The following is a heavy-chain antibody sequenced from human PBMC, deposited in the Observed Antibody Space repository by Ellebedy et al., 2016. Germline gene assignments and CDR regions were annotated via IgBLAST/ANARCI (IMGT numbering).Heavy chain of an antibody. Sequence: GESLKISCAASGFTVSTNYMNWVRQAPGKGLEWVSVIYSGDTTSYADSVQGRFTISRDDSKNTVYLQINSLRDEDTAVYYCGKDRGRYCFHGVCYPQGVAYWGQGTLVTVSS. CDR3: GKDRGRYCFHGVCYPQGVAY. V-gene: IGHV3-53*01. CDR2: IYSGDTT. CDR1: GFTVSTNY. J-gene: IGHJ4*02. D-gene: IGHD2-8*01.